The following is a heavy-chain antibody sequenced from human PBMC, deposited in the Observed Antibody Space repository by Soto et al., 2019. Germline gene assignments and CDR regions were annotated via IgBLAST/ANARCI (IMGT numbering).Heavy chain of an antibody. V-gene: IGHV3-23*01. D-gene: IGHD5-12*01. CDR3: AKNSAATIRVGYDY. Sequence: EVQLLESGGGLAQPGGSLRLSCAASGFTFSSYPMSWVRQAPGQGQEWVSGIAASGGITYYADSVKGRFTISRDNSKNTLYLQMNSLRAEYTAVYYCAKNSAATIRVGYDYWGQGTLVTVSS. CDR2: IAASGGIT. J-gene: IGHJ4*02. CDR1: GFTFSSYP.